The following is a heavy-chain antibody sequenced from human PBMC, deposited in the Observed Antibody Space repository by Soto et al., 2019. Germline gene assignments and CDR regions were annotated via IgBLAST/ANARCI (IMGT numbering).Heavy chain of an antibody. V-gene: IGHV1-8*01. D-gene: IGHD3-10*01. CDR1: GYTFISYD. Sequence: QVQLVQSGAEVKKPGASVKVSCKASGYTFISYDINWVRQATGQGLEWMGWMNPNSGNTGYAQKFQGRVTITRNTSISTAYMELSSLRSEDTAVYYCARGINYYDSGDDAFDIWGQGTMVTVSS. CDR2: MNPNSGNT. J-gene: IGHJ3*02. CDR3: ARGINYYDSGDDAFDI.